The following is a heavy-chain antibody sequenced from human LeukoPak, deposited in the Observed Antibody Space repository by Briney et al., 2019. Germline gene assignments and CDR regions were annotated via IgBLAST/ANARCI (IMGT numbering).Heavy chain of an antibody. V-gene: IGHV4-59*01. Sequence: SETLSLTCTVSGGSISSYYWSWIRQPPGKVLEWIGYIYYSGSTNYNPSLKSRVTISVDTSKNQFSLKLSSVTAADTAVYYCARAGYSNYYFDYWGQGTLVTVSS. D-gene: IGHD4-11*01. CDR1: GGSISSYY. CDR3: ARAGYSNYYFDY. CDR2: IYYSGST. J-gene: IGHJ4*02.